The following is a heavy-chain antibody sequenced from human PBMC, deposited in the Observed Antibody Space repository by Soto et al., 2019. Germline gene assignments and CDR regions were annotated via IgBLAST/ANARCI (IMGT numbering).Heavy chain of an antibody. Sequence: QIHLVQSGAEVKKPGASVKVSCKGSGYGFTTYGITWVRQAPGQGLEWMAWISAHNGNTNYAQKLQGRVTVTRDTSTSTAHMARRGLRSDDTAVYYCARGRYGDYWGQGARVTVSS. CDR3: ARGRYGDY. CDR2: ISAHNGNT. V-gene: IGHV1-18*01. D-gene: IGHD1-1*01. CDR1: GYGFTTYG. J-gene: IGHJ4*02.